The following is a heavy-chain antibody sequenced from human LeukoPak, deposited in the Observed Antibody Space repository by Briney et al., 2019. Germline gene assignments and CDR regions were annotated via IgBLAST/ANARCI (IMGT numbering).Heavy chain of an antibody. CDR2: INHSGST. CDR3: ARVGTIAAPGNYYYYYMDV. V-gene: IGHV4-34*01. J-gene: IGHJ6*03. CDR1: GGSFSGYY. D-gene: IGHD6-13*01. Sequence: PSETLSLTCAVYGGSFSGYYWSWIRQPPGKGLEWIGEINHSGSTNYNPSLKSRVTISVDTSKNQFSLKLSSVTAADTAVYYCARVGTIAAPGNYYYYYMDVWGKGTTVTISS.